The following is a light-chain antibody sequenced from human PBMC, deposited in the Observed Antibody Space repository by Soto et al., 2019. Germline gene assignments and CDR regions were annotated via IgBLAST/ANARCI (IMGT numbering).Light chain of an antibody. J-gene: IGKJ1*01. CDR1: QSVSSN. Sequence: EIVMTQSPATLSVSPGERATLSCRASQSVSSNLAWYQQNPGKAPRLLIYGASTRATGIAARFSGSGSGTKFTLTISSLQSEDFAVYYCQQYNNWPRTFGQGTKV. CDR3: QQYNNWPRT. V-gene: IGKV3-15*01. CDR2: GAS.